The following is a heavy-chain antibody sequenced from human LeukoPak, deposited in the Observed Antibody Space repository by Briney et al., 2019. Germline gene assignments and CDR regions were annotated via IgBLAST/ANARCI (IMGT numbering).Heavy chain of an antibody. V-gene: IGHV5-10-1*01. CDR3: ARPRALGDTAVVPTPMFWFDP. CDR1: GYRFTSYW. CDR2: IDPGDSYT. J-gene: IGHJ5*02. Sequence: GESLKISCKGSGYRFTSYWITWVRQMPGKGLEWMGKIDPGDSYTTYSPSFQGHVTISADKSISTAYLEWSSLKASDTAMYYCARPRALGDTAVVPTPMFWFDPWGQGTLVTVSS. D-gene: IGHD2-2*01.